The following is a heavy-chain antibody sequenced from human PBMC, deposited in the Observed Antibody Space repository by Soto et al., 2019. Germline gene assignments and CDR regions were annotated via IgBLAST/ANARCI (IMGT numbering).Heavy chain of an antibody. CDR1: GGFAGGGSND. CDR2: MSHTGGT. J-gene: IGHJ3*02. Sequence: QVQLQQGHEGLLQRSETLSLTCAVEGGFAGGGSNDGSWVRQPGGNGRGWIGEMSHTGGTHFNPSLKSRVTISVDTSKNQFSLKMSSVTAADTALYYCARVERGTATTVVDAFDIWGPGTMVTVSS. D-gene: IGHD1-1*01. CDR3: ARVERGTATTVVDAFDI. V-gene: IGHV4-34*01.